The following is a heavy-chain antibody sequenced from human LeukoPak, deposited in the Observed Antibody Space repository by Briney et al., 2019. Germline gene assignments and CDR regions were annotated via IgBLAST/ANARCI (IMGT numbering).Heavy chain of an antibody. CDR1: LYTPTSYD. CDR3: ARVRPPRYCSGGSCARTGNWFDP. CDR2: MNPNSGNT. Sequence: ASVNVSRKPSLYTPTSYDINSVRQATGQEGEGMGWMNPNSGNTGYAQKIKGRATMARNTSSSTAYMELSSLRSEDTAVYYCARVRPPRYCSGGSCARTGNWFDPWGQGTLVTVSS. V-gene: IGHV1-8*01. J-gene: IGHJ5*02. D-gene: IGHD2-15*01.